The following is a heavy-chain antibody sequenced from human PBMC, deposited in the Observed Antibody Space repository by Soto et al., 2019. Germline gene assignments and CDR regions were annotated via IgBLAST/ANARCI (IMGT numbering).Heavy chain of an antibody. V-gene: IGHV4-39*01. Sequence: QLQLQESGPGLVKPSETLSLTCTVSGGSISSSSYYWGWIRQPPGKGLEWIGSIYYSGSTYYNPSLKSRVTISVDTSKNQFSLKLSSVTAADTAVYYCAGTPSSGWYDYWGQGTLVTVSS. D-gene: IGHD6-19*01. CDR2: IYYSGST. CDR3: AGTPSSGWYDY. J-gene: IGHJ4*02. CDR1: GGSISSSSYY.